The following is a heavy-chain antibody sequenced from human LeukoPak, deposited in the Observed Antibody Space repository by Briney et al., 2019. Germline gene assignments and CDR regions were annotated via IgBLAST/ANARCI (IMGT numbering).Heavy chain of an antibody. Sequence: PSETLSLTCSVSGGSISSTKYYWGWIRQSPGKGLEWVASVDTTGTYIHYADSVKGRFTISRDDAKNSLYLQMNSLRVEDTAVYFCARDPSRTSTGVYFDYWGQGTLVTVSS. CDR3: ARDPSRTSTGVYFDY. CDR1: GGSISSTKY. V-gene: IGHV3-21*01. D-gene: IGHD1-14*01. J-gene: IGHJ4*02. CDR2: VDTTGTYI.